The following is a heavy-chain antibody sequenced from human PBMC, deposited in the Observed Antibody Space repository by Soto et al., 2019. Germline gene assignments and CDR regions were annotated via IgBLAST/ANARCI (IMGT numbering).Heavy chain of an antibody. CDR3: AKGGKELLHHFDY. V-gene: IGHV3-30*18. D-gene: IGHD1-26*01. J-gene: IGHJ4*02. CDR1: GFTFSSYG. CDR2: ISYDGSNK. Sequence: GGSLRLSCAASGFTFSSYGMHWVRQAPGKGLEWVAVISYDGSNKYYADSVKGRFTISRDNSKNTLYLQMNSLRAEDTAVYYCAKGGKELLHHFDYWGQGTLVTVS.